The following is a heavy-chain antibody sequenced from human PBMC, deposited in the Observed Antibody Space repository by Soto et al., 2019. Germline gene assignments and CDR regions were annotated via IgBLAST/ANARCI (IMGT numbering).Heavy chain of an antibody. CDR3: ARVHYLRSHAFNL. Sequence: GGSLRLSCAASGFTFSSYGMHWVRQAPGKGLEWVAVISYDGSNKYYADSVKGRFTISRDNAENSLYLQMNSPRAEDTAVYYCARVHYLRSHAFNLWGQGKMVTVTS. CDR2: ISYDGSNK. V-gene: IGHV3-30*03. D-gene: IGHD3-10*01. J-gene: IGHJ3*01. CDR1: GFTFSSYG.